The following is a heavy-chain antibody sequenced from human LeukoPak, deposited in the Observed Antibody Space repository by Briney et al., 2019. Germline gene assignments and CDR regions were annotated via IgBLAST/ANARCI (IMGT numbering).Heavy chain of an antibody. D-gene: IGHD3-22*01. V-gene: IGHV4-39*02. Sequence: SQTLSLTCSVSGGSISSGNYYWGWIRQPSGKGLEWIASIYYSGSTYYNPSLKSRVTISVDTSKNHFSLKLGSVTAADTAVYYCVRPSSSDYLVAFDIWGQGTMVTVSS. CDR2: IYYSGST. J-gene: IGHJ3*02. CDR1: GGSISSGNYY. CDR3: VRPSSSDYLVAFDI.